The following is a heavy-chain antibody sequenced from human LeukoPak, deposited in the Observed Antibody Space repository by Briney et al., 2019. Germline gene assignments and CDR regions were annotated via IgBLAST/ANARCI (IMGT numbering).Heavy chain of an antibody. CDR3: ARLDDSSGVGGVVDY. J-gene: IGHJ4*02. CDR1: GYTFTTYS. D-gene: IGHD3-22*01. Sequence: GASVKVSCKASGYTFTTYSINWVRQAPGQGLEWMGWINTNTGNPTYGQDFTGRFVFSLDTSVRTAYLQISSLKAEDTAVYYCARLDDSSGVGGVVDYWGQGTLVTVSS. V-gene: IGHV7-4-1*02. CDR2: INTNTGNP.